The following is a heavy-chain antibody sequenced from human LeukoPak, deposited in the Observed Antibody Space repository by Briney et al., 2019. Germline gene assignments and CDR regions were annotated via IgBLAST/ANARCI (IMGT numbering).Heavy chain of an antibody. Sequence: SETLSLTCAVYGGSFGGYYWSWIRQPPGKGLEWIGEINHSGSTNYNPSLKSRVTISVDTSKNQFSLKLSSVTAADTAVYYCARDRSYCSGGSCSYYFDYWGQGTLVTVSS. CDR1: GGSFGGYY. CDR2: INHSGST. J-gene: IGHJ4*02. V-gene: IGHV4-34*01. CDR3: ARDRSYCSGGSCSYYFDY. D-gene: IGHD2-15*01.